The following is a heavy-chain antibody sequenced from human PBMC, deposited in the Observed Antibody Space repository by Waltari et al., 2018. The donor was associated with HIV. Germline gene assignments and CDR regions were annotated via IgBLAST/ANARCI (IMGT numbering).Heavy chain of an antibody. CDR2: INHSGST. Sequence: QVQLQQWGAGLLKPSETLSLTCAVYGGSFSGYYWSCIRPPPGKGLEWIGEINHSGSTNYNPSLKSRVTISVDTSKNQFSLKLSSVTAADTAVYYCARVGCSSTSCYLLYYYYYGMDVWGQGTTVTVSS. CDR1: GGSFSGYY. D-gene: IGHD2-2*01. J-gene: IGHJ6*02. V-gene: IGHV4-34*01. CDR3: ARVGCSSTSCYLLYYYYYGMDV.